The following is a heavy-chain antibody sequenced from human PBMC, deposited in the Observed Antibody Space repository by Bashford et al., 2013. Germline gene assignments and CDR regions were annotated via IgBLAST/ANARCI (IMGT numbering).Heavy chain of an antibody. V-gene: IGHV3-21*06. CDR2: ISSSSSYI. Sequence: GGSLRLSCAASGFTFSSYSMNWVRQAPGKGWSGVSSISSSSSYIYYADSVKGRFTISRDNAKNSLYLQMDTLRAEDTAVYYCAYRYNWRPGRDYYYSGLDVWGQGTTVTVSS. D-gene: IGHD1-1*01. CDR3: AYRYNWRPGRDYYYSGLDV. J-gene: IGHJ6*02. CDR1: GFTFSSYS.